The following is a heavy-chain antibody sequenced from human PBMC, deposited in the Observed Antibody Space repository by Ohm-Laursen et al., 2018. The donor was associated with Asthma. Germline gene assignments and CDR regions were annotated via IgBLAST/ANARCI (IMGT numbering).Heavy chain of an antibody. CDR2: IYYSGST. V-gene: IGHV4-39*07. CDR3: AREGSMTTVTTNALDI. J-gene: IGHJ3*02. Sequence: GTLSLTCTVSGGSISSSSYYWGWIRQPPGKGLEWIGSIYYSGSTYYNPSLKSRVTISVDTSKNQFSLKLSSVTAADTAVYYCAREGSMTTVTTNALDIWGQGTMVNVSS. D-gene: IGHD4-17*01. CDR1: GGSISSSSYY.